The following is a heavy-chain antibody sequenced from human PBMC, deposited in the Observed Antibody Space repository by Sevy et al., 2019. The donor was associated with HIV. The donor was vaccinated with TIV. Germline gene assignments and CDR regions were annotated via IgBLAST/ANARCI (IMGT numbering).Heavy chain of an antibody. CDR1: GFTVSSNY. Sequence: GGCLRLSCAASGFTVSSNYMSWVRQAPGKGLEWVSVIYSGGSTYYADSVKGRFTISRDNSKNTLYLQMNSLRAEDTAVYYCARDCSSTSCPGSDAFDIWGQGTMVTVSS. J-gene: IGHJ3*02. V-gene: IGHV3-66*02. CDR2: IYSGGST. D-gene: IGHD2-2*01. CDR3: ARDCSSTSCPGSDAFDI.